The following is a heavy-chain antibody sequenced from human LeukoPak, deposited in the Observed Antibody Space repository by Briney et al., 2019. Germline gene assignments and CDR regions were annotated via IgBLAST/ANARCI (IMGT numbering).Heavy chain of an antibody. CDR1: GGSFGGYY. Sequence: SETLSLTCAVYGGSFGGYYWSWIRQPPGKGLEWIGEINHSGSTNYNPSLKSRVTISVDTSKNQFSLKLSSVTAADTAVYYCARGGLLVPAAARFFDYWGQGTLVTVSS. D-gene: IGHD2-2*01. J-gene: IGHJ4*02. CDR2: INHSGST. V-gene: IGHV4-34*01. CDR3: ARGGLLVPAAARFFDY.